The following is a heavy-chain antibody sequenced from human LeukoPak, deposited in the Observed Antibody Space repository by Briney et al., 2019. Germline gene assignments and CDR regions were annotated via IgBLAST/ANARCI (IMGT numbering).Heavy chain of an antibody. CDR1: GGSISSSSYY. Sequence: SETLSLTCTVSGGSISSSSYYWGWIRQPPGKGLEWIGSIYYSGSTYYNPSLKSRVTISVDTSKNQFSLKLSSVTAADTAVYYCASRSVDYYYYYYYMDVWGKGTTVTVSS. D-gene: IGHD3/OR15-3a*01. CDR2: IYYSGST. V-gene: IGHV4-39*01. CDR3: ASRSVDYYYYYYYMDV. J-gene: IGHJ6*03.